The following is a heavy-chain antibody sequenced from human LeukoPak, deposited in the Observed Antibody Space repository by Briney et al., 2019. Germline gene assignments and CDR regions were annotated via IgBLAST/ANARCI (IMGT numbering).Heavy chain of an antibody. D-gene: IGHD3-3*01. CDR1: GGSISSYY. CDR2: IYYSGST. V-gene: IGHV4-59*08. CDR3: ARLFYDFWSGYPYYMDV. Sequence: ASETLSLTCTVSGGSISSYYWSWIRQPPGKGLEWIGYIYYSGSTNYNPSLKSRVTISVDTSKNQFSLKLSSVTAADTAVYYCARLFYDFWSGYPYYMDVWGKGTTVTVSS. J-gene: IGHJ6*03.